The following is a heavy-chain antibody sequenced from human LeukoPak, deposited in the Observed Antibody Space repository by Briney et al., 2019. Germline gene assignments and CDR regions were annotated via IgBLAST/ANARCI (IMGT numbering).Heavy chain of an antibody. CDR1: GFTFSSYA. CDR3: AREIAVAEQDYFDY. V-gene: IGHV3-30-3*01. D-gene: IGHD6-19*01. J-gene: IGHJ4*02. Sequence: GGSLRLSCAASGFTFSSYAMHWVRQAPGKGLEWVAVISYDGSNKYYADSVKGRFTISRDNSKSTLYLQMNSLRAEDTAVYYCAREIAVAEQDYFDYWGQGTLATVSS. CDR2: ISYDGSNK.